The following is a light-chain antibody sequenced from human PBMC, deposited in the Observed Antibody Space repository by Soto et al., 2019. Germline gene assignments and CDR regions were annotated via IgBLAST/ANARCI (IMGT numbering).Light chain of an antibody. CDR3: RSYTSSRTNV. Sequence: QSALTQPASVSGSPGQSITISCTGTSSDVGGYNYVSWYQQHPGKAPKLMIYDVSNRPSGVSNRFSGSKSGNTASLTISGLQAEDEADYYCRSYTSSRTNVFGTGTKVTVL. V-gene: IGLV2-14*01. CDR2: DVS. J-gene: IGLJ1*01. CDR1: SSDVGGYNY.